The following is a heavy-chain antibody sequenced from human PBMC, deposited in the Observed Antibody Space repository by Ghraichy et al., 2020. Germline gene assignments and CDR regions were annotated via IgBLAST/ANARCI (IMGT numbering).Heavy chain of an antibody. D-gene: IGHD6-25*01. CDR1: GDSVSSNSAA. Sequence: SQTLSLTCAISGDSVSSNSAAWNWIRQSPSRGLEWLGRTYYRSKWYNDYAVSVKSRITINPDTSKNQFSLQLNSVTPEDTAVYYCAREGSYLGYRHSSGGHYFDYWGQGTLVTVSS. V-gene: IGHV6-1*01. CDR2: TYYRSKWYN. J-gene: IGHJ4*02. CDR3: AREGSYLGYRHSSGGHYFDY.